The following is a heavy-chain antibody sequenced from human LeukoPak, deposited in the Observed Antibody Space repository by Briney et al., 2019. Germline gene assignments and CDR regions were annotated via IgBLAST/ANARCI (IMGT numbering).Heavy chain of an antibody. CDR2: IKQDGSQK. Sequence: PGGSLRLSCAASGFKFSTYWMSWVRQAPGKGLEWVANIKQDGSQKDYVDSVKGRFTISRDNAKNSLYLQMNSLRAEDTAVYYCARIVAVAGTDYWGQGTLVTVSS. CDR1: GFKFSTYW. V-gene: IGHV3-7*01. J-gene: IGHJ4*02. D-gene: IGHD6-19*01. CDR3: ARIVAVAGTDY.